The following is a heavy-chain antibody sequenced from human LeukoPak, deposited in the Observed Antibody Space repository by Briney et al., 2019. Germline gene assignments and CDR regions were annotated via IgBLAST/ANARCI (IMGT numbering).Heavy chain of an antibody. D-gene: IGHD2-15*01. CDR3: ARDRREQYCSGGSCYSALGFFDY. CDR2: IHDSGST. V-gene: IGHV4-59*01. Sequence: PSETLSLTCTVSGGSIGSYYWSWIRQPPGKGLEWIGYIHDSGSTNYNPSLKSRVTISVDTSKNRFSLKLSSVTAADTAVYYCARDRREQYCSGGSCYSALGFFDYWGQGTLVTVSS. CDR1: GGSIGSYY. J-gene: IGHJ4*02.